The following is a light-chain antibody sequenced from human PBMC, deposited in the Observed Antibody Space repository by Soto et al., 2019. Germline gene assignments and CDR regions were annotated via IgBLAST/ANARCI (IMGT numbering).Light chain of an antibody. V-gene: IGKV1-6*01. CDR2: GAS. CDR1: QAVRNY. CDR3: LQDYSWPWT. J-gene: IGKJ1*01. Sequence: AIQMTQSPSSLSASVGDRLTITCRASQAVRNYVGWYQQKPGKAPKFLIYGASSLETGIPSRFSGSGYGTEITLTINSLLPEDFATYFCLQDYSWPWTFGQGTKVEV.